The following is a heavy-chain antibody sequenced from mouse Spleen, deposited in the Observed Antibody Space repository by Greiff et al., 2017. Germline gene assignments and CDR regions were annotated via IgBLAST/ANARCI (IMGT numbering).Heavy chain of an antibody. CDR1: GYTFTSYG. V-gene: IGHV1-81*01. J-gene: IGHJ2*01. CDR2: IYPRSGNT. CDR3: ARGVDGYYGY. Sequence: QVQLKESGAELARPGASVKLSCKASGYTFTSYGISWVKQRTGQGLEWIGEIYPRSGNTYYNEKFKGKATLTADKSSSTAYMELRSLTSEDSAVYFCARGVDGYYGYWGQGTTLTVSS. D-gene: IGHD2-3*01.